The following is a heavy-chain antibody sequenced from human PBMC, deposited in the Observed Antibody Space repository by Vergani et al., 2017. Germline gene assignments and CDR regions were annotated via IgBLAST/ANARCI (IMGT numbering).Heavy chain of an antibody. J-gene: IGHJ4*02. V-gene: IGHV3-23*01. CDR3: AKEHTVVPAAGFDG. CDR2: ISGSGGST. CDR1: GFTFSNYA. D-gene: IGHD2-2*01. Sequence: EVQLLESGGGLVQPGGSLRLSCAASGFTFSNYAMSWVRQAPGKGLEWVSAISGSGGSTYYADSVKGRFTISRDKSKNTLYRQMNSLRAEDTAVYYCAKEHTVVPAAGFDGWGQGTLVTVSS.